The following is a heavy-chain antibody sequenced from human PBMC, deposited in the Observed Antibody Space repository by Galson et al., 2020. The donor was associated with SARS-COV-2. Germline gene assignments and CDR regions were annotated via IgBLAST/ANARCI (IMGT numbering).Heavy chain of an antibody. Sequence: SETLSLTCAVYGGSFTGSSWTWIRQSPEKGLEWIGEINIGGNTNYSPSLKSRVTLSVDTSTNQFSLKLKSVTAADTALYYCARGHRGVVPSPVLGLCPYYSYDCMDVWAKGTTVSVSS. V-gene: IGHV4-34*01. J-gene: IGHJ6*03. D-gene: IGHD2-2*01. CDR3: ARGHRGVVPSPVLGLCPYYSYDCMDV. CDR1: GGSFTGSS. CDR2: INIGGNT.